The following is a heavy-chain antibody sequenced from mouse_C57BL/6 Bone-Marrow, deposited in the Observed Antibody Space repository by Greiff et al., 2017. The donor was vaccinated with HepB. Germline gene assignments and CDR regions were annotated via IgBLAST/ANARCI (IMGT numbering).Heavy chain of an antibody. J-gene: IGHJ1*03. D-gene: IGHD2-4*01. V-gene: IGHV5-4*01. CDR1: GFTFSSYA. CDR2: ISDGGSYT. CDR3: ARDDYDGDWYFDV. Sequence: EVNLVESGGGLVKPGGSLKLSCAASGFTFSSYAMSWVRQTPEKRLEWVATISDGGSYTYYPDNVKGRFTISRDNAKNNLYLQMSHLKSEDTAMYYCARDDYDGDWYFDVWGTGTTVTVSS.